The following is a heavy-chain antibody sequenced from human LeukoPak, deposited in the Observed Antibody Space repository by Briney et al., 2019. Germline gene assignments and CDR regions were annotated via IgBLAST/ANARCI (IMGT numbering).Heavy chain of an antibody. J-gene: IGHJ6*02. CDR2: ISSSSSYI. Sequence: GGSLRLSCAASGFTFSSYSMNWVRQAPGKGLEWVSSISSSSSYIYYADSVKGRFTISRDNSKNTLYLQMNSLRVEDTAVYYCARKGGSRFLGKYKYYGLDVWGQGTTVTVS. CDR1: GFTFSSYS. D-gene: IGHD3-3*01. V-gene: IGHV3-21*01. CDR3: ARKGGSRFLGKYKYYGLDV.